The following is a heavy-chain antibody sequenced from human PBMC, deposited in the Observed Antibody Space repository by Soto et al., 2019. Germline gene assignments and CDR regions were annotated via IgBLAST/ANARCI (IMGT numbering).Heavy chain of an antibody. CDR3: AKAPRGLDYGGNAY. D-gene: IGHD4-17*01. J-gene: IGHJ4*02. CDR2: ISGSGGST. CDR1: GFTFSSYA. Sequence: GESLKISCAASGFTFSSYAMSWVRQAPGKGLEWVSAISGSGGSTYYADSVKGRFTISRDNSKNTLYLQVNSLRAEDTAVYYCAKAPRGLDYGGNAYWGQGTLVTVSS. V-gene: IGHV3-23*01.